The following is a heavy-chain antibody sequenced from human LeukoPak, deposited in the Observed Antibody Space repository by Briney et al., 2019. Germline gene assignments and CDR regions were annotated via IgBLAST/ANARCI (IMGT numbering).Heavy chain of an antibody. CDR2: INHSGST. D-gene: IGHD3-10*01. V-gene: IGHV4-34*01. Sequence: SETLSLTCAVYGGSFSGYYWSWIRQPPGKGLEWIGEINHSGSTNYNPSLKSRVTMSVDTSKNQFSLKLSSVTAADTAVYYCARRPMARGVFDYWGQGTLVTVSS. CDR1: GGSFSGYY. CDR3: ARRPMARGVFDY. J-gene: IGHJ4*02.